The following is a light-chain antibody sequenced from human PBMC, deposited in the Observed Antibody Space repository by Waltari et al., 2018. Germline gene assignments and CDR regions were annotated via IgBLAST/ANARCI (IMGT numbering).Light chain of an antibody. CDR3: SSYTLSSNLEV. J-gene: IGLJ2*01. CDR2: EVT. V-gene: IGLV2-14*01. Sequence: QSALPQPASVSGSPGQSLTISCTGTSTDVASYNYVSWYQQHPGKAPKLIIYEVTDRPPGVSNRFSGSKSGNTASLTISGLQAEDEADYYCSSYTLSSNLEVFGGGTKLTVL. CDR1: STDVASYNY.